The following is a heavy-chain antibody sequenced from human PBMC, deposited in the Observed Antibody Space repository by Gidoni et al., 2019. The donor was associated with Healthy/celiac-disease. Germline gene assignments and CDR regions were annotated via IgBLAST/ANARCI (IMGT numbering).Heavy chain of an antibody. CDR2: IDWDDDK. CDR3: ARISGMLYRYFDL. CDR1: GFSLSTSGMC. J-gene: IGHJ2*01. V-gene: IGHV2-70*15. Sequence: QVTLRESGPALVKPTQTLPLTCTFSGFSLSTSGMCVTWIRQPPGKALEWLARIDWDDDKYYSTSLKTRLTISKDTSKNQVVLTMTNMDPVDTATYYCARISGMLYRYFDLWGRGTLVTVSS. D-gene: IGHD2-8*01.